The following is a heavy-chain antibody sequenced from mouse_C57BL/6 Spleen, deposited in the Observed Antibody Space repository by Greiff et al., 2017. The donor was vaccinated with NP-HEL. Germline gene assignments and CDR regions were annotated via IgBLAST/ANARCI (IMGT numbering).Heavy chain of an antibody. Sequence: EVQLQQSGAELVRPGASVKLSCTASGFNIKDDYMHWVKQRPEQGLEWIGWIDPENGDTEYASKFQGKATITADTSSNTAYLQLSSLTSEDTAVYYCTTVGYYGSPYYFDYWGQGTTLTVSS. V-gene: IGHV14-4*01. J-gene: IGHJ2*01. D-gene: IGHD1-1*01. CDR3: TTVGYYGSPYYFDY. CDR2: IDPENGDT. CDR1: GFNIKDDY.